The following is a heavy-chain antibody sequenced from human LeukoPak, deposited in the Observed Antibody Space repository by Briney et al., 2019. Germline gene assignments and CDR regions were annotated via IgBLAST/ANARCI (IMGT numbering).Heavy chain of an antibody. CDR1: GFTFSSYA. V-gene: IGHV3-9*01. J-gene: IGHJ3*02. D-gene: IGHD3-22*01. CDR3: VKESSAYYAAFDI. CDR2: ISWNSVSI. Sequence: GGSLRLSCAASGFTFSSYAMSWVRQAPGRGLEWVSGISWNSVSIGYADSVKGRFTISRDNAKNSLYLQMNSLRAEDTALYYCVKESSAYYAAFDIWGQGTMVTVSS.